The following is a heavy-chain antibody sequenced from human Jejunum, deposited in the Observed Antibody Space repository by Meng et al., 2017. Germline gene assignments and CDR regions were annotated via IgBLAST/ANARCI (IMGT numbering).Heavy chain of an antibody. D-gene: IGHD5-12*01. V-gene: IGHV1-3*04. J-gene: IGHJ4*02. CDR1: GFAFSRYV. CDR3: ARVKYSGYDPFDS. CDR2: INTVNANT. Sequence: QGQLVQSGAEVKRPGASVTVSCKTSGFAFSRYVIHWVRQAPGQRLEWMGWINTVNANTRYSEKFQGRVTITRDTSASTAYMELSSLTSEDTAVYYCARVKYSGYDPFDSWGQGTLVTVSS.